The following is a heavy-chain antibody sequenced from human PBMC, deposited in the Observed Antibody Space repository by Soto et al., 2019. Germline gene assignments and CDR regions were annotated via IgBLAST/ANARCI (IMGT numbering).Heavy chain of an antibody. CDR2: ISGSDDST. D-gene: IGHD2-8*01. J-gene: IGHJ6*02. CDR1: GFIFSGFY. Sequence: SLRLSCAGSGFIFSGFYMTWIRQVPGKGLEWLSKISGSDDSTNYADSVKGRFTISRDNAKKSLYLQMSSLRAEDTAVYYCARDRCGYYISHCYYTMDVWGQGTTVTVSS. CDR3: ARDRCGYYISHCYYTMDV. V-gene: IGHV3-11*06.